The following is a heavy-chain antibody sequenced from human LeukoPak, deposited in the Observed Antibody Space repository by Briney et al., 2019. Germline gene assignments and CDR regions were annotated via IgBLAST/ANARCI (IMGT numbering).Heavy chain of an antibody. J-gene: IGHJ5*02. CDR2: ISGSGNRT. D-gene: IGHD3-10*01. CDR3: ARRGPNFYYGSGSYYNWFDP. CDR1: GFTFSSFG. V-gene: IGHV3-23*01. Sequence: GGSLRLSCAASGFTFSSFGMNWVRQAPGKGLEWVSAISGSGNRTFYADSVKGRFAISRDNAKNSLYLQMNSLRAEDTAVYYCARRGPNFYYGSGSYYNWFDPWGQGTLVTVSS.